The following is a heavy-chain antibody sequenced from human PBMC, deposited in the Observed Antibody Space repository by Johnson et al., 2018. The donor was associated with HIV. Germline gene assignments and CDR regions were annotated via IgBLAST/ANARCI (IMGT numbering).Heavy chain of an antibody. D-gene: IGHD5-12*01. CDR2: INWNGGST. CDR1: GFTFHDYA. J-gene: IGHJ3*02. V-gene: IGHV3-20*04. Sequence: VQLVESGGGVVRPGGSLRLSCAASGFTFHDYAMSWVRQGLGKGLEWVSGINWNGGSTGYADSVKGRFAISRDNAKNSRYLQMNSLRAEDTALYYCASGAPDSGSEAFDIWGQGTMVTVSS. CDR3: ASGAPDSGSEAFDI.